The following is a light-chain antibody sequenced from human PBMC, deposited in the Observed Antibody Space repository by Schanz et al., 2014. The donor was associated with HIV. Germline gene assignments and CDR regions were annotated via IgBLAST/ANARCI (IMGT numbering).Light chain of an antibody. Sequence: EIVLTQSPATLSVSPGERATLSCRASQSVSSNLAWYQQKPGQPPRLLISAASTRATGFPDRFSGSGSGTDFTLTISRLEPEDFAVYFCHQYGSSPTTFGQGTKVEIK. CDR2: AAS. V-gene: IGKV3-20*01. CDR1: QSVSSN. J-gene: IGKJ1*01. CDR3: HQYGSSPTT.